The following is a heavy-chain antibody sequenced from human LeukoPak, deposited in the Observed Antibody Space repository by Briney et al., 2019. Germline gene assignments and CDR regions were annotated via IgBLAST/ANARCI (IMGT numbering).Heavy chain of an antibody. J-gene: IGHJ4*02. Sequence: ASETLSLTCAVYGGSFSGYYWSWIRQPPGKGLEWIGEINHSGSTNYNPSLRSRVTISVDTSKNQFSLKLSSVTAADTAVYYCARDRNYYGSGSYYYWGQGTLVTVSS. V-gene: IGHV4-34*01. CDR1: GGSFSGYY. CDR2: INHSGST. D-gene: IGHD3-10*01. CDR3: ARDRNYYGSGSYYY.